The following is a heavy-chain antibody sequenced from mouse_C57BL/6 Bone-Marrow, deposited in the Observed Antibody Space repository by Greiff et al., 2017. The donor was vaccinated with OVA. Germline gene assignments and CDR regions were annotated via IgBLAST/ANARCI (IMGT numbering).Heavy chain of an antibody. CDR3: ASGGGWLFFDY. D-gene: IGHD2-3*01. V-gene: IGHV1-80*01. CDR1: GYAFSSYW. J-gene: IGHJ2*01. Sequence: LVESGAELVKPGASVKISCKASGYAFSSYWMNWVKQRPGKGLEWIGQIYPGDGDTNYNGKFKGKATLTADKSSSTAYMQLSSLTSEDSAVYFCASGGGWLFFDYWGQGTTLTVSS. CDR2: IYPGDGDT.